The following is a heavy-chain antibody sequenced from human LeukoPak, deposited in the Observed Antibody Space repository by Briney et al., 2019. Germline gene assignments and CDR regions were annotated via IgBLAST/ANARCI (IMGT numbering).Heavy chain of an antibody. CDR1: GGSISSSSYY. D-gene: IGHD4-17*01. Sequence: SETLSLTCTVSGGSISSSSYYWGWIRQPPGKGLEWIGSIYYSGSTYYNPSLKSRVTISVDMSKNQFSLKLSSVTAADTAVYYCARHSGLTVTTLPGGYWGQGTLVTVSS. V-gene: IGHV4-39*01. CDR3: ARHSGLTVTTLPGGY. CDR2: IYYSGST. J-gene: IGHJ4*02.